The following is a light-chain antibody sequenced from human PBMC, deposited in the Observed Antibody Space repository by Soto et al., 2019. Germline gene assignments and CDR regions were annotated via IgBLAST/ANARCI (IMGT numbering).Light chain of an antibody. CDR3: QQYGSSGT. CDR1: QSVSSRF. Sequence: EIVLTQSPGTLSLSPGERATFSCRASQSVSSRFLAWYQQKPGQAPRLLIYDASSRATGIPDRFSGGGSGTDFTLSISRLEPEDFAVYYCQQYGSSGTFGQGTKVDIK. V-gene: IGKV3-20*01. CDR2: DAS. J-gene: IGKJ1*01.